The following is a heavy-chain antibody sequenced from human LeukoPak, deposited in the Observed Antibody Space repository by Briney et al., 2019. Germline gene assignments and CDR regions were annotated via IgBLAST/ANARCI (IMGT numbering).Heavy chain of an antibody. CDR2: INHSGST. J-gene: IGHJ5*02. V-gene: IGHV4-34*01. CDR3: ARRSRQLVPP. Sequence: SETLSLTCAVYGGSFSGYYWSWIRQPPGKGLEWIGEINHSGSTNYNPFLKSRVTISVDTSKNQFSLKLSSVTAADTAVYYCARRSRQLVPPWGQGTLVTVSS. D-gene: IGHD6-6*01. CDR1: GGSFSGYY.